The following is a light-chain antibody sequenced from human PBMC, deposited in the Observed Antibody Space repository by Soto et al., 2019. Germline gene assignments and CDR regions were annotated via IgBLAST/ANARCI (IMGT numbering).Light chain of an antibody. V-gene: IGLV1-44*01. CDR1: SSNIGSNI. J-gene: IGLJ3*02. CDR2: TNN. CDR3: AAWDGSLQTWV. Sequence: QSVLTQPPSASETPGQRVTISCSGSSSNIGSNIVNWYQQLPGTAPKILIYTNNQRPSGVPDRFSDSKSGTSASLAISGLQSEDEADYYCAAWDGSLQTWVFGGGTKVTVL.